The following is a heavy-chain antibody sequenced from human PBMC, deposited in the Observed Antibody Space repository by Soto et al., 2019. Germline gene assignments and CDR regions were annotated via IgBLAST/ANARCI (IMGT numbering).Heavy chain of an antibody. CDR2: ISSSSRDI. CDR3: ARGYSGGDGIDV. V-gene: IGHV3-21*01. Sequence: VGSLRRSCAASGCIFSTYTINWVRQSPVKVLEWVASISSSSRDIFYADSVKARFTISRDNANSSVDLQRNSLRVGDTAIYYSARGYSGGDGIDVCGQRTTVTVSS. J-gene: IGHJ6*02. CDR1: GCIFSTYT. D-gene: IGHD3-10*01.